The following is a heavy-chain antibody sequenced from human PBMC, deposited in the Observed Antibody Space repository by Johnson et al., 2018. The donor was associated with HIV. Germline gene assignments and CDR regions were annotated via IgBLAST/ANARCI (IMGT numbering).Heavy chain of an antibody. V-gene: IGHV3-74*02. CDR1: RFTVSSNE. D-gene: IGHD3-22*01. Sequence: VQLVESAGGLVQPGGSLRLSCAAPRFTVSSNEMSWVRQGPERGLEWVSRINSDGSSTSYADSVKGRFTISRDNAKNTRYLQMDSRGAEEAAVYYCAGTSTPYDAHVGPFESWGQGTMVTVSS. CDR2: INSDGSST. CDR3: AGTSTPYDAHVGPFES. J-gene: IGHJ3*02.